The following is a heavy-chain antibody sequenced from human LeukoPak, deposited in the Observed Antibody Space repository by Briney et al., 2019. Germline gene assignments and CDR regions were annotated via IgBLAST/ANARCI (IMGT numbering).Heavy chain of an antibody. Sequence: SETLSLTCAVYGGSFSGYYWSWIRQPPGKGLEWIGEINHSGSTNYNPSLKSRVTISVDTSKNQFSLKLSSVTAADTAVYYCARGGRFLDWLLRGANWFDPWGQGTLVTVSS. CDR1: GGSFSGYY. CDR3: ARGGRFLDWLLRGANWFDP. D-gene: IGHD3/OR15-3a*01. CDR2: INHSGST. V-gene: IGHV4-34*01. J-gene: IGHJ5*02.